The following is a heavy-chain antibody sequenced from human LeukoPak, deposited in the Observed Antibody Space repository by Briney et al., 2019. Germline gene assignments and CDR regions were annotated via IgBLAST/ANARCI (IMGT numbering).Heavy chain of an antibody. CDR1: GGSMSGFY. D-gene: IGHD4-17*01. CDR3: ARGGHYDPPHNYYYQYMDV. CDR2: IYTSGAP. Sequence: SETLSLTCTVSGGSMSGFYWSWIRQPAGKGRGWIGRIYTSGAPNYISSLQSRVTISVDTSKNQFSLEVNSVTVADTAVYYCARGGHYDPPHNYYYQYMDVWGKGTTVTVSS. V-gene: IGHV4-4*07. J-gene: IGHJ6*03.